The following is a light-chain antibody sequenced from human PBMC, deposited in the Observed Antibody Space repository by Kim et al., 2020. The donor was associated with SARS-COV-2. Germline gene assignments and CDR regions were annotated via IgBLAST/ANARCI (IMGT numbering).Light chain of an antibody. CDR3: QHYNSYS. Sequence: TLSESRGDRVTITCRASQSISHWLAWYQQKPGKAPNLLIYKASNLESGVPSRFSGSGSGTQFTLTISSLHPDDVATYYCQHYNSYSFGQGTKLEI. J-gene: IGKJ2*01. V-gene: IGKV1-5*03. CDR2: KAS. CDR1: QSISHW.